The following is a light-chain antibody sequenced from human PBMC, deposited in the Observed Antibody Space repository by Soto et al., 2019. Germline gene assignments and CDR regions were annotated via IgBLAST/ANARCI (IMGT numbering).Light chain of an antibody. Sequence: DIQMTQSPSSLSASIGDRVTITCRTSQGISNYLAWYQQKPGKVPRLLIYSASNLQSGVPSRFSGGGSGKVFTLTISCLQPEDVATYYCQKYDSVPFAFGPGTKVDIK. J-gene: IGKJ3*01. CDR1: QGISNY. CDR3: QKYDSVPFA. CDR2: SAS. V-gene: IGKV1-27*01.